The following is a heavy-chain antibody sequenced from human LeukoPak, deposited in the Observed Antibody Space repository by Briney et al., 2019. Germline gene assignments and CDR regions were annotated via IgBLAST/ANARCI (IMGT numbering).Heavy chain of an antibody. V-gene: IGHV3-66*04. J-gene: IGHJ6*02. Sequence: GGSLRLSCAASGFTVSSNYMSWVRQAPGKGLEWVSVIYSGGGTYYADSVKGRFTISRDNSKNTLYLQMNSLRAEDTAVYYCAGPRYSSSWAHFSDYYYYGMDVWGQGTTVTVSS. CDR2: IYSGGGT. CDR3: AGPRYSSSWAHFSDYYYYGMDV. D-gene: IGHD6-13*01. CDR1: GFTVSSNY.